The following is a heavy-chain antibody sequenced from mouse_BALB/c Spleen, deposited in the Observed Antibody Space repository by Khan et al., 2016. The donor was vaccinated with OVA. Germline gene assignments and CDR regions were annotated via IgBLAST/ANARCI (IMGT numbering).Heavy chain of an antibody. CDR1: GYSITSAYA. V-gene: IGHV3-2*02. CDR2: ITYSGST. CDR3: ARGLRYFDD. J-gene: IGHJ2*01. D-gene: IGHD3-1*01. Sequence: EVQLQESGPGLVKPSQSLSLTCTVTGYSITSAYAWNWIRQFPGDKLEWMGYITYSGSTNYNPSLKSRISITRDTSKNQFFLQLNSVTTEDTATYYGARGLRYFDDWGQGTTLTVSS.